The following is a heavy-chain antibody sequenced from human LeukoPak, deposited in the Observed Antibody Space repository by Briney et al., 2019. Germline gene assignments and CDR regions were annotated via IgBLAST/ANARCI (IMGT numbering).Heavy chain of an antibody. CDR3: ARDKCTSCSQFFLSLVIDY. Sequence: ASVKVSCKASGYTFTGYYMHWVRQAPGQGLEWMGWMNPNSGGTNYAQKFQGRVTMTRDTSISTAYMELSRLRSDDTAVYYCARDKCTSCSQFFLSLVIDYWGQGTLVTVSS. D-gene: IGHD2-2*01. J-gene: IGHJ4*02. V-gene: IGHV1-2*02. CDR2: MNPNSGGT. CDR1: GYTFTGYY.